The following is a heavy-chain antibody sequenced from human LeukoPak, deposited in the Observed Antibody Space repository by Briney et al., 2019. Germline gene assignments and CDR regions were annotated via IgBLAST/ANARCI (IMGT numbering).Heavy chain of an antibody. CDR2: ISWNSGSI. CDR3: AKDQRGYSYGLDY. Sequence: GRSLRLSCAASGFTFDDYAMHWVQQAPGKGLEWVSGISWNSGSIGYADSVKGRFTISRDNAKNSLYLQMNSLRAEDTALYYCAKDQRGYSYGLDYWGQGTLVTVSS. D-gene: IGHD5-18*01. J-gene: IGHJ4*02. CDR1: GFTFDDYA. V-gene: IGHV3-9*01.